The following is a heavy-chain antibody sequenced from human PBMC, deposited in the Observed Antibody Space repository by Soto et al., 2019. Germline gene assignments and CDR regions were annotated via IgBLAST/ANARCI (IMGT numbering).Heavy chain of an antibody. V-gene: IGHV3-23*01. CDR2: ISNSLSDGNT. CDR3: AKERGEWLRLTAFDI. Sequence: PGGSLRLSCAASGFTFRNYDINWVRQAPGKGLEWVSAISNSLSDGNTHYADSVKGRFTISRDNSKNTLYLQMNSLRAEDTAVYYCAKERGEWLRLTAFDIWGQGTMVTVSS. CDR1: GFTFRNYD. D-gene: IGHD5-12*01. J-gene: IGHJ3*02.